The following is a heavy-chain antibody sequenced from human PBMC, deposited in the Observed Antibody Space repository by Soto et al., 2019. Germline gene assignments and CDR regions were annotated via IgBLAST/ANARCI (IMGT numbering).Heavy chain of an antibody. D-gene: IGHD3-22*01. J-gene: IGHJ5*01. CDR1: GTSILSYY. V-gene: IGHV4-59*08. CDR2: IYYTGTT. Sequence: SVTLSLTCTVSGTSILSYYWSWIRQPPGKGLEWIGYIYYTGTTTYNPSIKSRVTISVDSSKNQFSLNLTSVSAADTAVYYCARLGGFYQSLDSWGQGTLVTVS. CDR3: ARLGGFYQSLDS.